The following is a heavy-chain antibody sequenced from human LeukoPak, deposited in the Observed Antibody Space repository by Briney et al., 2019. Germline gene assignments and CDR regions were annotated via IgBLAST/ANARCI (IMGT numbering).Heavy chain of an antibody. V-gene: IGHV3-11*05. J-gene: IGHJ5*02. Sequence: GGSLRLSCATSGFTFSDYWMTWIRQAREKGLEWVSYISSSSYTNYADSVKGRFTISRDNAKNSLYLQMNSLRAEDTAVYYCARDSGSEGVDPWGQGTLVTVSS. CDR3: ARDSGSEGVDP. CDR1: GFTFSDYW. D-gene: IGHD3-10*01. CDR2: ISSSSYT.